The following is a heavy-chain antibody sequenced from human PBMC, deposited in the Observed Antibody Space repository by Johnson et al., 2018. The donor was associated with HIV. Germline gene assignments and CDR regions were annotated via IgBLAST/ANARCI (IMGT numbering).Heavy chain of an antibody. CDR3: AKGGSAVAVAFDI. CDR2: ISYDGSNK. J-gene: IGHJ3*02. CDR1: GFTFSSYA. Sequence: QLVESGGGVVQPGRSLRLSCAASGFTFSSYAMHWVRQAPGKGLEWVAVISYDGSNKYYADSVKGRFTISRDNSKNTLYLQMNSLRAEDTAVYYCAKGGSAVAVAFDIWGQGTMVTVSS. D-gene: IGHD6-19*01. V-gene: IGHV3-30-3*01.